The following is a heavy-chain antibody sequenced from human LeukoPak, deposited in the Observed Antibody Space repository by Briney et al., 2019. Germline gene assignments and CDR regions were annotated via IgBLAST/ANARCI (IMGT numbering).Heavy chain of an antibody. CDR3: ASSAYESSGYGGYYMDV. CDR1: GGSINSSHW. J-gene: IGHJ6*03. Sequence: PSGTLSLTCAVSGGSINSSHWWSWVRQSPGKGLEWIGSIYHSGSTYYNPSLKSRVTISVDTSKNQFSLKLSSVTAADTAVYYCASSAYESSGYGGYYMDVWGKGTTVTVSS. CDR2: IYHSGST. D-gene: IGHD3-22*01. V-gene: IGHV4-4*02.